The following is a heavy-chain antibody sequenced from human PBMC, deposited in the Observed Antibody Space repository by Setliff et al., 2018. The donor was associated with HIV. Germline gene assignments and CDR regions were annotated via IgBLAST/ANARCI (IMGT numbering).Heavy chain of an antibody. Sequence: SETLSLTCAVSGGSLKNYLWTWIRQTPEKGLQWIGDINYSGSINYNLSLKSRVTISVDTSTNQVSLKRTSVVATDTGLYFCARGRDASAWYFSQFYSYYYRDVWGIGTTVTVSS. J-gene: IGHJ6*03. CDR3: ARGRDASAWYFSQFYSYYYRDV. CDR1: GGSLKNYL. D-gene: IGHD6-13*01. V-gene: IGHV4-34*01. CDR2: INYSGSI.